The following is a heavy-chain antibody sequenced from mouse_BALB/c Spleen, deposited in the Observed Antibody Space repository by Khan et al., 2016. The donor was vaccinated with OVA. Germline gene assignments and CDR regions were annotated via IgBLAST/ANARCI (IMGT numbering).Heavy chain of an antibody. CDR2: IDPFNGGT. CDR3: ARHSSTSGFAY. D-gene: IGHD1-1*01. J-gene: IGHJ3*01. V-gene: IGHV1S135*01. CDR1: GYSFTSYY. Sequence: VQLQQSGPELMKPGASVKISCKSSGYSFTSYYIHWVKQSHGKTLEWIGYIDPFNGGTTYNQKFKGKATLTADKSSSTAYMYLSSLTSEDSAVYYCARHSSTSGFAYWGQGTLVTVSA.